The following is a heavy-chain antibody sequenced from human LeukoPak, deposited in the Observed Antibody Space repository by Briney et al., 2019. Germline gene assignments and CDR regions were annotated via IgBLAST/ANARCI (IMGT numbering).Heavy chain of an antibody. J-gene: IGHJ4*02. CDR1: GGSFSGYY. D-gene: IGHD3-9*01. Sequence: SETLSLTCAVYGGSFSGYYWSWIRQPPGKWLEWIGEINHSGSTNYNPSLKSRVTISVDTSKDQFSLKLSSVTAADTAVYYCARRARYFPWLTGPSAVDYWGQGTLVTVSS. CDR3: ARRARYFPWLTGPSAVDY. CDR2: INHSGST. V-gene: IGHV4-34*01.